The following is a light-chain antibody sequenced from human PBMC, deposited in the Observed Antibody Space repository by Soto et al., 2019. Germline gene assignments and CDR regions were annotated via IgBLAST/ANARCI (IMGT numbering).Light chain of an antibody. CDR3: QQYYDWLRHT. Sequence: EIVMTQSPATLSVSPGERATLSCRASQSVNIYFAWYQQKPGQAPRLLIFGASYRATGIPARFSGSGSGTEFNLTISSLQPEDFVVYFCQQYYDWLRHTFGGGTKVEIK. J-gene: IGKJ4*01. V-gene: IGKV3D-15*01. CDR2: GAS. CDR1: QSVNIY.